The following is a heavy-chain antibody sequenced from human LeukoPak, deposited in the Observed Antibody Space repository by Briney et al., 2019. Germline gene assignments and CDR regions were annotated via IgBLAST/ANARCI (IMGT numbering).Heavy chain of an antibody. Sequence: SETLSLTCTVSGGSISSYYWSWIRQPPGKGLEWIAYVYYSGTTSYNPSLKSRVTISVDTSKNQFSLKLTSVTAADTAAYYCASQHWGSNYFDYWGQGALVTVSS. CDR3: ASQHWGSNYFDY. CDR2: VYYSGTT. D-gene: IGHD7-27*01. CDR1: GGSISSYY. J-gene: IGHJ4*02. V-gene: IGHV4-59*01.